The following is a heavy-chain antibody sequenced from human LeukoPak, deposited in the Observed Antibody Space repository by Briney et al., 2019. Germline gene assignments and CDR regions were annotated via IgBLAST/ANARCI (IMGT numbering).Heavy chain of an antibody. J-gene: IGHJ4*02. CDR1: GGSISSYY. Sequence: SETLSLTCTVSGGSISSYYWSWIRQPPGKGLEWIGYIYYSGSTNYNPSLKSRVTISVDTSKNQFSLKLSSVTAADTAVYYCARGYSSSWYDLFSFDYWGQGTLVTVSS. D-gene: IGHD6-13*01. V-gene: IGHV4-59*01. CDR3: ARGYSSSWYDLFSFDY. CDR2: IYYSGST.